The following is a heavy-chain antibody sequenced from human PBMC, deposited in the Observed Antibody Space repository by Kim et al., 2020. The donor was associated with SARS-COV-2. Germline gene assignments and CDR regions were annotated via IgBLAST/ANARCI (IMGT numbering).Heavy chain of an antibody. CDR1: GFTFVNYA. D-gene: IGHD2-21*02. Sequence: GGSLRLSCAASGFTFVNYARHWVRQAPGKGLEWVSGISWNSGSIGYADSVKGRFTISRDNAKNSLYLQMNSLSAEDTALYYWTKDKRGKVTSVGVAYWG. CDR2: ISWNSGSI. V-gene: IGHV3-9*01. CDR3: TKDKRGKVTSVGVAY. J-gene: IGHJ4*01.